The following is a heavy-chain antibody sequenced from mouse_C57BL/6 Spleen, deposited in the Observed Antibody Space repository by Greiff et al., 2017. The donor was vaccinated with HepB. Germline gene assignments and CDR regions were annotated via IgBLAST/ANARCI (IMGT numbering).Heavy chain of an antibody. CDR2: IYPGDGDT. V-gene: IGHV1-80*01. D-gene: IGHD1-1*01. CDR1: GYAFSSYW. Sequence: VQGVESGAELVKPGASVKISCKASGYAFSSYWMNWVKQRPGKGLEWIGQIYPGDGDTNYNGKFKGKATLTADKSSSTAYMQLSSLTSEDSAVYFCARWTTVVATGAMDYWGQGTSVTVSS. J-gene: IGHJ4*01. CDR3: ARWTTVVATGAMDY.